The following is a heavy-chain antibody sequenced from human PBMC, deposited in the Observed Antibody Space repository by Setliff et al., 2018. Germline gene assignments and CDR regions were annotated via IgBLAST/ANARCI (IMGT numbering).Heavy chain of an antibody. CDR3: ARGAGWWDL. CDR1: GGSISSYY. J-gene: IGHJ5*02. CDR2: IHISGSA. V-gene: IGHV4-4*08. Sequence: SETLSLTCTVSGGSISSYYWSWIWQPPGKGLEWIGYIHISGSANYNPSLKSRVTISVDTSKNQFSLKLSSVTAADTAVYYCARGAGWWDLWGQGTLVTVSS.